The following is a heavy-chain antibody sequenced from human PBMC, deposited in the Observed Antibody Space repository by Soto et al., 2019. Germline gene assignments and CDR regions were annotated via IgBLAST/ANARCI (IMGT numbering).Heavy chain of an antibody. CDR2: INHSGST. J-gene: IGHJ4*02. CDR3: ARVGALGSSSCFDY. CDR1: GGSFSGYY. V-gene: IGHV4-34*01. Sequence: QVQLQQWGAGLLKPSETLSLTCAVYGGSFSGYYWSWIRQPPGKGLEWIGEINHSGSTNYNPPLKSRATISVDTSKNQLSLKLSSVTAADTAVYYCARVGALGSSSCFDYWGQGTLVTVSS. D-gene: IGHD6-13*01.